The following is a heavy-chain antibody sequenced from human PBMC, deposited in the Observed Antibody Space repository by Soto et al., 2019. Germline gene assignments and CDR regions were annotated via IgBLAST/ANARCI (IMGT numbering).Heavy chain of an antibody. CDR2: IYYTGTT. CDR3: ASHKWEQPKWFDP. CDR1: GGAISDARVY. D-gene: IGHD1-26*01. V-gene: IGHV4-39*01. J-gene: IGHJ5*02. Sequence: QLQLQESGPGLVKPSETLSLTCSLSGGAISDARVYWGWIRQSPGRGLEGIGSIYYTGTTFFNPSLQSRVTISVDTSENRFALKLDSVTAADTALYFCASHKWEQPKWFDPGGQGTLVIVSP.